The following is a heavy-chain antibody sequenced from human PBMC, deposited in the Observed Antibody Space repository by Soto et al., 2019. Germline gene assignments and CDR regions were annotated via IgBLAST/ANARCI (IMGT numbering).Heavy chain of an antibody. D-gene: IGHD3-22*01. CDR2: ISSSAVYI. J-gene: IGHJ4*02. Sequence: GGSLRFSCAASGFNFITYSLSWVRQAPGKGLEWVASISSSAVYIDYADSVQGRFTISRDNANNSLYLQMNSLRAEDTATYYCVRDGLDYYDTERLYFENLGQGTLVTVSS. V-gene: IGHV3-21*01. CDR3: VRDGLDYYDTERLYFEN. CDR1: GFNFITYS.